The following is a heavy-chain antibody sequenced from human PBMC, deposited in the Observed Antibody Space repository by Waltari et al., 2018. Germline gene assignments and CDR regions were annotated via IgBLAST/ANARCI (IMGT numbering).Heavy chain of an antibody. J-gene: IGHJ6*02. CDR2: INPSGGST. Sequence: QVQLVQSGAEVKTPGASVKISCKTSEYNFTSSYIHWVRQAPGQGLEWMGIINPSGGSTIYAQKFQGRVTMTRDTSTSTVYMELSSLRSDDTAVYYCALDTGALWMDVWGQGTTVTVSS. CDR3: ALDTGALWMDV. CDR1: EYNFTSSY. V-gene: IGHV1-46*01. D-gene: IGHD2-21*01.